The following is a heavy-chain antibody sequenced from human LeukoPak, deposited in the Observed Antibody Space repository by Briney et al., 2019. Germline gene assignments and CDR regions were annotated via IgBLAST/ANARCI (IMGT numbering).Heavy chain of an antibody. CDR2: IIPIFGTA. J-gene: IGHJ3*02. Sequence: ASVNVSCKASGGTFSSYAISWVRQAPGQGLEWMGGIIPIFGTANYAQKFQGRVTITADESTSTAYMELSSLRSEDTAVYYCARDRKLRFLEWLSPHAFDIWGQGTMVTVSS. CDR3: ARDRKLRFLEWLSPHAFDI. CDR1: GGTFSSYA. V-gene: IGHV1-69*13. D-gene: IGHD3-3*01.